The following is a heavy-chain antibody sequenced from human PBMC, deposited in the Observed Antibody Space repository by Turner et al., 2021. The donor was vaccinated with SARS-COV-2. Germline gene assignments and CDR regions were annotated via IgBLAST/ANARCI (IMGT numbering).Heavy chain of an antibody. CDR1: GFTFDYSA. Sequence: EGQLVDSGSAWAQPGGSPSRSCPAPGFTFDYSAMHWVRQAAEEGMGWVSGIRTNSGTIGYADSVKGRFTNSRDNAKNSLCLQMDSLRAEETALYYCAKDKSAEDYYDSSGCYGGGAFDIWGQGTMVTVSS. CDR3: AKDKSAEDYYDSSGCYGGGAFDI. CDR2: IRTNSGTI. D-gene: IGHD3-22*01. J-gene: IGHJ3*02. V-gene: IGHV3-9*01.